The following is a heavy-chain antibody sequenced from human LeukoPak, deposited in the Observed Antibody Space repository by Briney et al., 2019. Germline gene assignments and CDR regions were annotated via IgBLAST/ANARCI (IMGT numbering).Heavy chain of an antibody. CDR3: AELGITMIGGV. D-gene: IGHD3-10*02. J-gene: IGHJ6*04. V-gene: IGHV3-48*03. Sequence: GGSLRLSCAASGFTFSSYEMTWVRQAPGKGLEWVSYISNSGSTIYYADSVKGRFTISRDNAKNSLYLQMNSLRAEETAVYYCAELGITMIGGVWGKGTTVTISS. CDR2: ISNSGSTI. CDR1: GFTFSSYE.